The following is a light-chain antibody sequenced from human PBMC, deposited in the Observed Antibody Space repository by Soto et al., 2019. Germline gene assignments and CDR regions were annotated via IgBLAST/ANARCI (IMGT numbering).Light chain of an antibody. CDR1: QSISSW. J-gene: IGKJ1*01. CDR2: EAS. V-gene: IGKV1-5*03. Sequence: DIQMTQSPSTLSASVGDRVTITCRASQSISSWLAWYQQKPGKAPNLLLYEASSLKSGVPSRFSGSGSGTEFSLTISSLQPDDFATYYCQQYNSAWTFGQGTKVEIK. CDR3: QQYNSAWT.